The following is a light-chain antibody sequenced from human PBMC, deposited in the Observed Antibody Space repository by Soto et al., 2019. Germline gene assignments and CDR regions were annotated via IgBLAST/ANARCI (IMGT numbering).Light chain of an antibody. CDR1: QSLLRSDGYSY. CDR3: MQVLQSPRS. V-gene: IGKV2-28*01. Sequence: DIVMTQSPLSLAVTPGEPASISCRSSQSLLRSDGYSYLAWYLQKPGQSPQVLIYLASHRASGVHDRFSGSGSGTDFILKISRVEAEDVGVYYCMQVLQSPRSFGPGTKVDIK. J-gene: IGKJ3*01. CDR2: LAS.